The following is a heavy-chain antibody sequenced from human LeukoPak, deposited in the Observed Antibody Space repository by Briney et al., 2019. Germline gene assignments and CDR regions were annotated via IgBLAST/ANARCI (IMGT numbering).Heavy chain of an antibody. V-gene: IGHV4-38-2*01. J-gene: IGHJ3*02. CDR2: IYHSGST. Sequence: SETLSLTCAVSGYSISSGYYWGWIRQPPGKGLEWIGSIYHSGSTYYNPSLKSRVTISVDTSKNQFSLKLSSVTAADTAVNYCARPLATVGKKDAFDIWGQGTMVTVSS. CDR3: ARPLATVGKKDAFDI. CDR1: GYSISSGYY. D-gene: IGHD4-23*01.